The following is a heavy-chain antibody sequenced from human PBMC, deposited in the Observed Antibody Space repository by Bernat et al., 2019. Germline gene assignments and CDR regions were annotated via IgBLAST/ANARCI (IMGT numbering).Heavy chain of an antibody. D-gene: IGHD3-9*01. J-gene: IGHJ6*02. CDR3: ARDRRLRSFDPKYGMDV. V-gene: IGHV3-30*03. CDR2: ISYDGSNK. CDR1: GFTFSSYG. Sequence: QVQLVESGGGVVQPGRSLRLSCAASGFTFSSYGMHWVRQAPGKGLEWVAVISYDGSNKYYVDSVKGRFTISRDNAKNSLYLQMNSLRAEDTAVYYCARDRRLRSFDPKYGMDVWGQGTTVTVSS.